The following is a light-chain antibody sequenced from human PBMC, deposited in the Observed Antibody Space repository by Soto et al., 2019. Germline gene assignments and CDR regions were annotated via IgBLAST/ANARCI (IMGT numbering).Light chain of an antibody. V-gene: IGKV1-39*01. CDR3: QQSYSTPIT. Sequence: DIQMTQSPSSLSASVGDRVTITCRASQSISSYLNWYQQKPGKAPKLLIYAASSLQSGVPSRFSGSGSGTDFTLTISILQPEDFATYYCQQSYSTPITFGQGTQLEIK. J-gene: IGKJ5*01. CDR2: AAS. CDR1: QSISSY.